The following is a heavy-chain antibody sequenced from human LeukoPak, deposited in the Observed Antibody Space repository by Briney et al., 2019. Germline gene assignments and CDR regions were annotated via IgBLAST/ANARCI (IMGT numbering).Heavy chain of an antibody. V-gene: IGHV3-7*01. CDR3: ARDRGFEYSDTGSFDY. CDR1: GFTFSSYW. D-gene: IGHD6-6*01. Sequence: GGSLRLSCAASGFTFSSYWMSWVRQAPGKGLEWVANIKQDGREKYDVDSVKGRFTISRDNAKNSLYLQMNSLRAEDTAVYYCARDRGFEYSDTGSFDYWGQGTLVTVSS. J-gene: IGHJ4*02. CDR2: IKQDGREK.